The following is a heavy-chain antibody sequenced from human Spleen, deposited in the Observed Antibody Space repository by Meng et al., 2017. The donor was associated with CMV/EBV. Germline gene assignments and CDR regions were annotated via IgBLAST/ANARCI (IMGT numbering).Heavy chain of an antibody. D-gene: IGHD6-13*01. V-gene: IGHV4-34*01. Sequence: SETLSLTCTVSGGSISNYYWSWIRQPPGKGLEWIGEINHSGSTNYNPSLKSRVTISVDTSKNQFSLKLSSVTAADTAVYYCARRGAAAGTDYWGQGTLVTVSS. J-gene: IGHJ4*02. CDR2: INHSGST. CDR1: GGSISNYY. CDR3: ARRGAAAGTDY.